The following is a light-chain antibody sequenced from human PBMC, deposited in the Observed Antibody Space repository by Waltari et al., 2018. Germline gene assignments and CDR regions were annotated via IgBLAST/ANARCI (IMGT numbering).Light chain of an antibody. Sequence: QSALTQPASVSGSPGQSITVSCTGTSSDIGAYHYVSWYRQQPGKAPRLIIYNVNRRPSGVSRRFSGSKSDNTASLTISGLQAEDEADYYCASYTKASTLIFGGGTRLTVL. CDR1: SSDIGAYHY. CDR3: ASYTKASTLI. V-gene: IGLV2-14*03. J-gene: IGLJ2*01. CDR2: NVN.